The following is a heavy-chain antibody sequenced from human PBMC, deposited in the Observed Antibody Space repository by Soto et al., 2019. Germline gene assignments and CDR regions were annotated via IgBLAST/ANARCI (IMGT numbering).Heavy chain of an antibody. CDR2: ISNAGNR. V-gene: IGHV4-59*01. Sequence: PSETLSLTCTVSGASISSFHWSWIRQSPGKGLEWMAYISNAGNRNFNPSLQGRVTISMDTSKNQFSLRLNSVTAADTAVYYCAKVRGSSGSYYFDFWGLGTPVTVSS. CDR3: AKVRGSSGSYYFDF. CDR1: GASISSFH. D-gene: IGHD1-26*01. J-gene: IGHJ4*02.